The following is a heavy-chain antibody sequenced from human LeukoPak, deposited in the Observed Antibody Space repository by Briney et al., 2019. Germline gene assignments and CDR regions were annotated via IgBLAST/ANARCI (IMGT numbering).Heavy chain of an antibody. V-gene: IGHV3-66*01. CDR3: ARTPNYYDSSGYSY. Sequence: GGSLRLSCAASGFTASSNYMSWVRQAPGKGLEWVSVIYSGGSTYYADSVKGRFTISRDNSKNTLYLQMNSLRAEDTAVYYCARTPNYYDSSGYSYWGQGTLVTVSS. CDR1: GFTASSNY. CDR2: IYSGGST. D-gene: IGHD3-22*01. J-gene: IGHJ4*02.